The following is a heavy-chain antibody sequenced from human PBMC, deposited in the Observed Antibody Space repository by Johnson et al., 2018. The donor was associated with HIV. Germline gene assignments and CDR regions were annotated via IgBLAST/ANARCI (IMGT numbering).Heavy chain of an antibody. CDR3: ARGVTGYSYGT. D-gene: IGHD5-18*01. CDR1: GFVFSSYA. J-gene: IGHJ3*01. Sequence: QMLLVESGGGVVQPGRSLRLSCAASGFVFSSYAMHWVRQAPGKGLEWVALISYDGSNKNYADSVKGRFTISRDNSKNTLYLQMNSLRVEDTAVYYCARGVTGYSYGTWGQGTMVTVSS. V-gene: IGHV3-30*14. CDR2: ISYDGSNK.